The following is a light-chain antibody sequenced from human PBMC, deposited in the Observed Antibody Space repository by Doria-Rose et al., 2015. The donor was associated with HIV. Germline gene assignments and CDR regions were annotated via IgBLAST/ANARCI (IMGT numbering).Light chain of an antibody. Sequence: QSVLTQPPSVSGAPGQRVAISCTGSSSNIGAGFDVNWYQQIPRTAPRLFIHGHTNRPSVVTERFSESKSGTSPSLAISGLRAEDEADYYCQSYDSRLSVYVFGTGTKVTVL. CDR2: GHT. CDR1: SSNIGAGFD. V-gene: IGLV1-40*01. J-gene: IGLJ1*01. CDR3: QSYDSRLSVYV.